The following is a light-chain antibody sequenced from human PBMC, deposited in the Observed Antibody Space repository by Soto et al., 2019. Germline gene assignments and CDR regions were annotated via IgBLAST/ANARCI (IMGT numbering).Light chain of an antibody. CDR3: SSFASSNTWV. CDR1: SSNIGAGYE. V-gene: IGLV1-40*01. Sequence: QSVLTQPPSVSEAPGQRVTISCTGSSSNIGAGYEAHWYQQVPGTAPKLLIYENNNRPSGVPDRFSGSKSGTSASLAITGLQAEDEAEYYCSSFASSNTWVFGGGTKLTVL. J-gene: IGLJ3*02. CDR2: ENN.